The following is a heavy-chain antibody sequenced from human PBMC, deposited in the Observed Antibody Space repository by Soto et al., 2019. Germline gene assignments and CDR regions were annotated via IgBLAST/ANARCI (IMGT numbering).Heavy chain of an antibody. CDR2: IYYSGNT. Sequence: PSETVSLTCTVSGGSLGSSSYYWGWIRQSPGKGLEWIGDIYYSGNTFYNPSLKSRVTISVDTSKNQFYLQLRSVTAADTAMFYCASVAAPGRTRMDFWGQGTMVTVSS. CDR1: GGSLGSSSYY. J-gene: IGHJ6*02. D-gene: IGHD2-15*01. CDR3: ASVAAPGRTRMDF. V-gene: IGHV4-39*01.